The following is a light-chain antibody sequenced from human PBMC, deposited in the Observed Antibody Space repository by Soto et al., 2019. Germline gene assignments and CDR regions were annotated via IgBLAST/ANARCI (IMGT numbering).Light chain of an antibody. J-gene: IGKJ2*01. CDR1: QSISGW. V-gene: IGKV1-5*01. Sequence: IQMTQSPSTLSASVGDTVSITCRASQSISGWLAWYQQNPGKVPKLLIFDASSLESGVPSRFSGSGSGTIFTLTISGLQPGDFATYYCQQYNSYPYTFGQGTKLEIK. CDR3: QQYNSYPYT. CDR2: DAS.